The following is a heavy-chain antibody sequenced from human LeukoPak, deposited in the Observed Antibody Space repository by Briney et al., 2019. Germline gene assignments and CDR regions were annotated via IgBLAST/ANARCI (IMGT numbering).Heavy chain of an antibody. J-gene: IGHJ5*02. CDR2: IYYSGST. D-gene: IGHD6-13*01. Sequence: PLETLSLTCTVSGGSISSSSYYWGWIRQPPGKGLEWIGSIYYSGSTYYNPSLKSRVTISVDTSKNQFSLKLSSVTAADTAVYYCARQRRQSSSWYQNWFDPWGQGTLVTVSS. CDR3: ARQRRQSSSWYQNWFDP. V-gene: IGHV4-39*01. CDR1: GGSISSSSYY.